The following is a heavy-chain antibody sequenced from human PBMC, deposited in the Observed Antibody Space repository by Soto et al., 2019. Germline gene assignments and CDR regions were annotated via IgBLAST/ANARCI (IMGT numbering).Heavy chain of an antibody. CDR1: GYTFTGYY. CDR3: ARARANPSGSYTLLDY. J-gene: IGHJ4*02. D-gene: IGHD3-10*01. V-gene: IGHV1-2*04. Sequence: ASVKVSCKASGYTFTGYYMHWVRQAPGQGLEWMGWINPNSGGTNYAQKFQGWVTMTRDTSISTAYMELSRLRSDDTAVYYCARARANPSGSYTLLDYWGQGTLVTVSS. CDR2: INPNSGGT.